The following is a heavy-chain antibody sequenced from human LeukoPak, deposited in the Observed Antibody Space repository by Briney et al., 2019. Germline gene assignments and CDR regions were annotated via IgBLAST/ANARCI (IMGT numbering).Heavy chain of an antibody. CDR3: ARAADSSSTLSSLLY. J-gene: IGHJ4*02. Sequence: ASVRVSCKASGYMFTTYYMHWVRQAPGQGLEWMGIINPSAGSTTYAQKFQGRVTMTRDTSTSTVYMELSSLRSEDTAFYYCARAADSSSTLSSLLYWGQGTLVTVSS. V-gene: IGHV1-46*01. CDR2: INPSAGST. D-gene: IGHD3-22*01. CDR1: GYMFTTYY.